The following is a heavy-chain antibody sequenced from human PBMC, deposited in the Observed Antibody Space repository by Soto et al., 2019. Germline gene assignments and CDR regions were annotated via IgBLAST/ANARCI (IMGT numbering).Heavy chain of an antibody. CDR1: GYSITSGNY. D-gene: IGHD5-12*01. J-gene: IGHJ4*02. V-gene: IGHV4-38-2*01. CDR3: ARLPYSYSGYDETYFDY. CDR2: IYHSGST. Sequence: SETLSLTCAVSGYSITSGNYWGWFRQPPGKGLEWIGSIYHSGSTYYNPSLKSRVTISVDTPQKLFSLKLSSVTAADTAVYYCARLPYSYSGYDETYFDYWGQGTLVTVSS.